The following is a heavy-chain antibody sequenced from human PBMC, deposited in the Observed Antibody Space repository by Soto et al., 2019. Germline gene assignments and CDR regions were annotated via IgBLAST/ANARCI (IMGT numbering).Heavy chain of an antibody. V-gene: IGHV4-39*01. CDR2: IYYSGST. CDR1: GGSISSSSYY. J-gene: IGHJ4*02. Sequence: SETLSLTCTVSGGSISSSSYYWGWIRQPPGKGLEWIGSIYYSGSTNYNPSLKSRVTLSVDTSKNQFSLKLSSVTAADTAVYYCARPRQEWDLSAFDYWGQGTLVTVSS. CDR3: ARPRQEWDLSAFDY. D-gene: IGHD1-26*01.